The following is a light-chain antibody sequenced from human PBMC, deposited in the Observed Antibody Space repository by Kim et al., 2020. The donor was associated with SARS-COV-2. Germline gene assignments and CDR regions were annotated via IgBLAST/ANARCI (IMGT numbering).Light chain of an antibody. CDR3: QQYHYWPPLT. J-gene: IGKJ4*01. Sequence: VMTQPPATLSVSPGERVTLSCRASQGVANSVAWYQQRPGQPPRLLLFGASTRATGVPARFSGRGTGTEFALTISSVQSEDSAIYYCQQYHYWPPLTFGGGAKLEIK. V-gene: IGKV3-15*01. CDR2: GAS. CDR1: QGVANS.